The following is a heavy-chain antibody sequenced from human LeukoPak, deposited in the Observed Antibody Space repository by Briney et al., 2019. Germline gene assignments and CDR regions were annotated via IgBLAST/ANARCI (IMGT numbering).Heavy chain of an antibody. J-gene: IGHJ5*02. D-gene: IGHD3-10*01. CDR2: INPSGGST. V-gene: IGHV1-46*01. CDR3: ARVGEAPWDYYGSGRQNWFDP. Sequence: ASVTVSCKASGYTFTSYYMHWVRQAPGQGLEWMGLINPSGGSTSYAQKFQGRVTMTRDTSTSTVYMELSSLRSEDTAVYYCARVGEAPWDYYGSGRQNWFDPWGQGTLVTVSS. CDR1: GYTFTSYY.